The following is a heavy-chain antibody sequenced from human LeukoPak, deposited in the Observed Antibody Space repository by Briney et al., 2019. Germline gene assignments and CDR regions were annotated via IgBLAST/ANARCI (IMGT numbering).Heavy chain of an antibody. CDR3: ARHSAGSSGYEYYFDY. Sequence: RRASVKVSCKASGYTFTSYGISWVRQAPGQGLEWMGRIIPILGIANYAQKFQGRVTITADKSTSTAYMELSSLRSEDTAVYYCARHSAGSSGYEYYFDYWGQGTLVTVSS. V-gene: IGHV1-69*04. J-gene: IGHJ4*02. CDR1: GYTFTSYG. D-gene: IGHD5-12*01. CDR2: IIPILGIA.